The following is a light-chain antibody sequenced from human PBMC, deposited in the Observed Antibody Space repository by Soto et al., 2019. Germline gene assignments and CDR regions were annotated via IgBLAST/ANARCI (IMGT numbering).Light chain of an antibody. CDR2: GAS. J-gene: IGKJ5*01. CDR3: QQYQKWPIT. Sequence: EIVMTQSPATLSVPLGESATVSCRASQSVSSNLAWYQQKPGQAPRLLIYGASTRATGIPARFSGSGSGTEFALTINSLQSEDFAVYYCQQYQKWPITFGQGTRLEIK. CDR1: QSVSSN. V-gene: IGKV3-15*01.